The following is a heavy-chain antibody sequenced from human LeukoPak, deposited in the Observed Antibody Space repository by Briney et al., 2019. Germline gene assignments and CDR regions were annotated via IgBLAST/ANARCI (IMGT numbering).Heavy chain of an antibody. J-gene: IGHJ4*02. CDR3: AKTYDSGSYDFDY. D-gene: IGHD5-12*01. V-gene: IGHV3-53*01. CDR2: IYSGGDT. CDR1: GFTVSSNY. Sequence: GGSLRLSCAPSGFTVSSNYMSWVRQAPGKGLEWVSVIYSGGDTFYADSVKGRFTISRDNSKNTLYLQMNSLRAEDTAVYYCAKTYDSGSYDFDYWGQGTLVTVSS.